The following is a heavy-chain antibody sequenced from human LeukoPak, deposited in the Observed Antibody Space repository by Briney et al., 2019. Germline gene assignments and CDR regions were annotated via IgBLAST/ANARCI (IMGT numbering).Heavy chain of an antibody. CDR3: ARSGRGYDDAFDI. CDR2: ISSSSSYI. Sequence: GGSLRLSCAASGFTFSSYTLNWVRQAPGKGLEWVSSISSSSSYIYYADSVKGRFTISRDNAKNTLYLQMNSLRAEDTAVYYCARSGRGYDDAFDIWGQGTMVTVSS. J-gene: IGHJ3*02. D-gene: IGHD5-12*01. CDR1: GFTFSSYT. V-gene: IGHV3-21*01.